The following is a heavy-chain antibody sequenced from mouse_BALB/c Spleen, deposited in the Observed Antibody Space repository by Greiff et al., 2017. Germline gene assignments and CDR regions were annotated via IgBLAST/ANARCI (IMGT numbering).Heavy chain of an antibody. V-gene: IGHV2-9*02. CDR2: IWAGGST. CDR1: GFSLTSYG. J-gene: IGHJ3*01. D-gene: IGHD2-3*01. CDR3: ARADGYYVGWFAY. Sequence: VQVVESGPGLVAPSQSLSITCTVSGFSLTSYGVHWVRQPPGKGLEWLGVIWAGGSTNYNSALMSRLSISKDNSKSQVFLKMNSLQTDDTAMYYCARADGYYVGWFAYWGQGTLVTVSA.